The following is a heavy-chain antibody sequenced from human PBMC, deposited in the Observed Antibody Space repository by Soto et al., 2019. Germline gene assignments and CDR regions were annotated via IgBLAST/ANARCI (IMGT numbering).Heavy chain of an antibody. CDR1: GFTFSSYG. CDR2: IWYDGSNK. CDR3: ARREQWLTTGGMDV. V-gene: IGHV3-33*01. Sequence: GGSLRLSCAASGFTFSSYGMHWVRQAPGKGLEWVAVIWYDGSNKYYADSVKGRFTISRDNSKNTLYLQMNSLRAEDTAVYYCARREQWLTTGGMDVWGQGTTVTVSS. D-gene: IGHD6-19*01. J-gene: IGHJ6*02.